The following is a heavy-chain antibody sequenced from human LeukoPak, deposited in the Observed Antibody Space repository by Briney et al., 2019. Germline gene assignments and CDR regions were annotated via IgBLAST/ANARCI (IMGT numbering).Heavy chain of an antibody. CDR1: GFTFTSSA. Sequence: SGKVSCKASGFTFTSSAMQWVRQARGQRLEWIGWIVVGSGNTNYAQKFQERVTITRDMSTSTAYMELSSLRSEDTAVYYCATMPGFAYFDYWGQGTLVTVSS. CDR2: IVVGSGNT. J-gene: IGHJ4*02. D-gene: IGHD2-2*01. CDR3: ATMPGFAYFDY. V-gene: IGHV1-58*02.